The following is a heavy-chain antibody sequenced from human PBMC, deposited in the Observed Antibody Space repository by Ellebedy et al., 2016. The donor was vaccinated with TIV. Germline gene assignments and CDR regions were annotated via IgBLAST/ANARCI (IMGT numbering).Heavy chain of an antibody. CDR3: ARDSRDYYDSSGYSPPDY. CDR2: IKYDEIEK. Sequence: GESLKISCAASGFTFNNFWMGWIRQGPGKGLEYVAHIKYDEIEKYHADSVRGRFTISRDNAKNSLYLQMNSLRAEDTAVYYCARDSRDYYDSSGYSPPDYWGQGTLVTVSS. CDR1: GFTFNNFW. D-gene: IGHD3-22*01. J-gene: IGHJ4*02. V-gene: IGHV3-7*01.